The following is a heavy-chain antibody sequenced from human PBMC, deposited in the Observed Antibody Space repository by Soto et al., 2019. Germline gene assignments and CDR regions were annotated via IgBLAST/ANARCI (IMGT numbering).Heavy chain of an antibody. CDR2: IYYSGST. J-gene: IGHJ4*02. CDR1: GGSISSGDYY. CDR3: AREVVSMVNSADY. D-gene: IGHD5-18*01. Sequence: SETLSLTCTVSGGSISSGDYYWSWIRQPPGKGLEWIGYIYYSGSTYYNPSLKSRVTISVDTSKNQFSLKLSSVTAADTAVYYCAREVVSMVNSADYWGQGTLVTVSS. V-gene: IGHV4-30-4*01.